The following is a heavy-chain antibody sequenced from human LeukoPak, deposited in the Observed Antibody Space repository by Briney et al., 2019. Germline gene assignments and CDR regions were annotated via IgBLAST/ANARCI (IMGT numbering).Heavy chain of an antibody. CDR1: GFTFSDYY. CDR2: ISSSGSTI. Sequence: GGSLRLSCAASGFTFSDYYMSWIRQAPGKGLEWVSYISSSGSTIYYADSVKGRFTISRDNAKNSLYLQMNSLRGEDTAVYYCARENSAWEPDGPRGAFDIWGQGTTVTVSS. V-gene: IGHV3-11*04. CDR3: ARENSAWEPDGPRGAFDI. D-gene: IGHD1-26*01. J-gene: IGHJ3*02.